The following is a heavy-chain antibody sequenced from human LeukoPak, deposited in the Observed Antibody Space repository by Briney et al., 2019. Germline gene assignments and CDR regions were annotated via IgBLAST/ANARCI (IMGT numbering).Heavy chain of an antibody. CDR2: IYYSGST. V-gene: IGHV4-59*01. J-gene: IGHJ6*02. Sequence: SETLSLTCTVSGGSISSYYWSWIRQPPGKGLEWIGYIYYSGSTNYNPSLKSRVTISVDTSKNQFSLKLSSVTAADTAAYYCARAGGYDFWSGPGRSNYGMDVWGQGTTVTVSS. CDR3: ARAGGYDFWSGPGRSNYGMDV. D-gene: IGHD3-3*01. CDR1: GGSISSYY.